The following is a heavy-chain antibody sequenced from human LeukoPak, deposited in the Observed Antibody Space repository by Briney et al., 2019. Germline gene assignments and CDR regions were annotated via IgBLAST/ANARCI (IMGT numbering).Heavy chain of an antibody. D-gene: IGHD3-10*01. CDR3: ARGIWFGELFFDY. CDR2: INHSGST. CDR1: GGSISSYY. V-gene: IGHV4-34*01. J-gene: IGHJ4*02. Sequence: SETLSLTCTVSGGSISSYYWSWIRQPPGKGLEWIGEINHSGSTNYNPSLKSRVTISVDTSKNQFSLKLSSVTAADTAVYYCARGIWFGELFFDYWGQGTLVTVSS.